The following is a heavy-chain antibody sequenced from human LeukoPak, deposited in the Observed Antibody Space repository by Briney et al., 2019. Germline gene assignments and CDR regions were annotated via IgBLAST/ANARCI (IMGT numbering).Heavy chain of an antibody. V-gene: IGHV4-34*01. CDR1: GGSFSGYY. Sequence: SETLSLTCAVYGGSFSGYYWSWIRQPPGKGLEWIGEINHSGSTNYNPSLKSRVTISVDTSKNQFSLKLSSVTAADTAVYCCARERVYCSGGSCTSGLFDYWGQGTLVTVSS. CDR2: INHSGST. J-gene: IGHJ4*02. CDR3: ARERVYCSGGSCTSGLFDY. D-gene: IGHD2-15*01.